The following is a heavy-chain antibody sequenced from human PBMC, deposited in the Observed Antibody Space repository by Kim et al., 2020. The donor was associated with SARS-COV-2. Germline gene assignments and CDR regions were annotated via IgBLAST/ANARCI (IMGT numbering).Heavy chain of an antibody. CDR3: ARQGGVRLIVVVPAASRWYFDL. V-gene: IGHV4-39*01. Sequence: SETLSLTCTVSGGSISSSSYYWGWIRQPPGKGLEWIGSIYYSGSTYYNPSLKSRVTISVDTSKNQFSLKLSSVTAADTAVYYCARQGGVRLIVVVPAASRWYFDLWGRGTLVTVSS. J-gene: IGHJ2*01. CDR2: IYYSGST. D-gene: IGHD2-2*01. CDR1: GGSISSSSYY.